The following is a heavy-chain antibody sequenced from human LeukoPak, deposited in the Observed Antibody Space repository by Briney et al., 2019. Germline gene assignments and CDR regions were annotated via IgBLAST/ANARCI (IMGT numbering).Heavy chain of an antibody. CDR3: ARDSGARVVYGWNWFDP. CDR1: GGSFSGYY. J-gene: IGHJ5*02. CDR2: INHSGST. V-gene: IGHV4-34*01. D-gene: IGHD3-10*01. Sequence: SETLSLTCAVYGGSFSGYYWSWIRQPPGKGLEWIGEINHSGSTNYNPSLKSRVTISVDTSKNQFSLKLSSVTAADTAVYYCARDSGARVVYGWNWFDPWGQGTLVTVSS.